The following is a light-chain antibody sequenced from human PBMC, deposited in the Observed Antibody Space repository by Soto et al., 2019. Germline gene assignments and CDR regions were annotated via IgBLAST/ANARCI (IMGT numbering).Light chain of an antibody. Sequence: QPALTQPPSASGSPGQSVTISCTGTKSDIGVYDFVSWYQHHPGKAPRLIIYEVVQRPSGVPDRFSGSKSGNTASLTVSGLQAADEADYFCKSYAGSNTYVFGSGTKVTV. J-gene: IGLJ1*01. CDR1: KSDIGVYDF. CDR2: EVV. CDR3: KSYAGSNTYV. V-gene: IGLV2-8*01.